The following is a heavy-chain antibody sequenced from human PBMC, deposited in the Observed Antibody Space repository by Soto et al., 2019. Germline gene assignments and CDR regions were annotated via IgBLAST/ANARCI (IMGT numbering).Heavy chain of an antibody. D-gene: IGHD1-7*01. Sequence: PSQTLSLTCAISGDSVSSNSAAWNWIRLSPSRGLEWLARTYYRSRWYNDYAVSVRSRVTVNPDTSKNQFSLQLTSVTPEDTAVYYCVGTTSHKWYYMDVWGKGTTVTVSS. CDR1: GDSVSSNSAA. CDR3: VGTTSHKWYYMDV. CDR2: TYYRSRWYN. J-gene: IGHJ6*03. V-gene: IGHV6-1*01.